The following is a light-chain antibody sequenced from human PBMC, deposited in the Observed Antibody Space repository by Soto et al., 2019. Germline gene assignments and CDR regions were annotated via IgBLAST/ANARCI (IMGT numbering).Light chain of an antibody. CDR2: KAS. J-gene: IGKJ1*01. CDR1: QTISSW. Sequence: DIQMTQSPSTLSGSVGDRVTITCRASQTISSWLAWYQQKPGKAPKLLIYKASTLKSGVPSRFSGSGSGTGFTLTISSLQPDDFGTYYCQHHKSDSEAFGQGTKVALK. CDR3: QHHKSDSEA. V-gene: IGKV1-5*03.